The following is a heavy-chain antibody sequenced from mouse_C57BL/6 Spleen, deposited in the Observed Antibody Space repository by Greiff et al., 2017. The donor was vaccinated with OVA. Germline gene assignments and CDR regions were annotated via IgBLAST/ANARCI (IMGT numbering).Heavy chain of an antibody. D-gene: IGHD2-3*01. Sequence: EVKLVESGPGLVKPSQSLSLTCSVTGYSITSGYYWNWIRQFPGNKLEWMGYISYDGSNNYNPSLKNRISITRDTSKNQFFLKLNSVTTEDTATYYCAREGGDGPFAYWGQGTLVTVSA. CDR3: AREGGDGPFAY. CDR2: ISYDGSN. J-gene: IGHJ3*01. CDR1: GYSITSGYY. V-gene: IGHV3-6*01.